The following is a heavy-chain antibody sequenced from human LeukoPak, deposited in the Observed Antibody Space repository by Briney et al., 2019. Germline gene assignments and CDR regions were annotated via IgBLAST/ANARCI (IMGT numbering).Heavy chain of an antibody. V-gene: IGHV3-15*07. J-gene: IGHJ4*02. D-gene: IGHD3-9*01. CDR3: STDQGGDILTGC. CDR2: IKTKSEGGTI. CDR1: GFTFSSYS. Sequence: GGSLRLSCAVSGFTFSSYSMNWVRQAPGKGLEWVGRIKTKSEGGTIDYAAPVRGRFTISRDDSENTLYLQMNSLKTEDTALYYCSTDQGGDILTGCWGQGTLVTVSS.